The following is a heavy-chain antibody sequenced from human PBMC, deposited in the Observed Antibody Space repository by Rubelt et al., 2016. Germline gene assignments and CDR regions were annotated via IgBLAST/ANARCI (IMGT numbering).Heavy chain of an antibody. D-gene: IGHD1-7*01. V-gene: IGHV1-18*01. CDR3: ARNRGVGGTTGDY. J-gene: IGHJ4*02. Sequence: QVQLVQSGAEVKKPGASVKVSCKASGYTFTSYGISWVRQAPGQGLEWMGWISAYNGNTNLLCELQGRCTMTTDTSTSTDYMELRSRRSDDTAVYYCARNRGVGGTTGDYWGQGTLVTVSS. CDR1: GYTFTSYG. CDR2: ISAYNGNT.